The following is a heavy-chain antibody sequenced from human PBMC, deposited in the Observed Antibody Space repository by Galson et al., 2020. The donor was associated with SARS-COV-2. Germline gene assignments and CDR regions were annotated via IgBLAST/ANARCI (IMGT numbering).Heavy chain of an antibody. Sequence: SQASETLSLTCAVYGGSFSGYYWSWIRQPPGKGLEWIGEINHSGSTNYNPSLKSRVTISVDTSKNQFSLKLSSVTAADTAVYYCARGEGYGETRSWFDPWGQGTLVTVSS. CDR1: GGSFSGYY. J-gene: IGHJ5*02. CDR2: INHSGST. CDR3: ARGEGYGETRSWFDP. D-gene: IGHD4-17*01. V-gene: IGHV4-34*01.